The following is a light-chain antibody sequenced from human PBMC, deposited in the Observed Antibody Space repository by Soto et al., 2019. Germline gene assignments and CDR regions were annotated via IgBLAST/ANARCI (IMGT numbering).Light chain of an antibody. CDR2: ENN. CDR3: GTWDSSLNVAL. V-gene: IGLV1-51*02. J-gene: IGLJ2*01. CDR1: NSNIGNNY. Sequence: QSVLTQPPSVSAAPGQKVTISGSGSNSNIGNNYVSWYQRLPGTAPKLVIYENNKRPSGIPDRFSGSKSGTSATLGITGLQTGDEADYYCGTWDSSLNVALFGGGTKLTVL.